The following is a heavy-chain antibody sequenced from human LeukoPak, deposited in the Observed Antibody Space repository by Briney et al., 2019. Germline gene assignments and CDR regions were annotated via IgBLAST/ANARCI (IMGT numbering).Heavy chain of an antibody. CDR3: ARDWFHAIDY. V-gene: IGHV3-30*03. D-gene: IGHD2/OR15-2a*01. CDR1: GFTFSSYG. Sequence: GGSLRLFCAASGFTFSSYGMHWVRQAPGKGLEWVAVISYDGSNKYYADSVKGRFTISRDNSKNTLYLQMNSLRAEDTAVYYCARDWFHAIDYWGQGTLVTVSS. CDR2: ISYDGSNK. J-gene: IGHJ4*02.